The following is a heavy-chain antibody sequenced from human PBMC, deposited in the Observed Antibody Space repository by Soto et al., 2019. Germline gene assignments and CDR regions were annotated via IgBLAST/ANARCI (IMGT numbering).Heavy chain of an antibody. Sequence: PGGSLRLSCAGSGFTFSTYWMHWVRQAPGKGLVWVSRTNSDGSSTNYADSVKGRFTISRDNAKNTLYLQMNSLRAEDTAVYYCAREGMGFSNWFDPWGQGTVVTVSS. CDR2: TNSDGSST. CDR1: GFTFSTYW. D-gene: IGHD2-8*01. V-gene: IGHV3-74*01. CDR3: AREGMGFSNWFDP. J-gene: IGHJ5*02.